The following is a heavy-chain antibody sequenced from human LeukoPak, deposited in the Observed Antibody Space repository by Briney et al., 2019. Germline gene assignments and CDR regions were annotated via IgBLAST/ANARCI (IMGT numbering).Heavy chain of an antibody. V-gene: IGHV5-51*01. CDR1: GYSFTSYW. D-gene: IGHD1-26*01. J-gene: IGHJ4*02. CDR3: ARLFSGSYYPDPYYFDY. Sequence: GESQKISCKGSGYSFTSYWIGWVRQMPGKGLEWMGIIYPGDSDTRYSPSFQGQVTISADKSISTAYLQWSSLKASDTAMYYCARLFSGSYYPDPYYFDYWGQGTLVTVSS. CDR2: IYPGDSDT.